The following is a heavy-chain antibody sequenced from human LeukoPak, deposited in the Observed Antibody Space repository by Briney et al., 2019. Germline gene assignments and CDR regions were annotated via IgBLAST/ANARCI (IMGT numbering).Heavy chain of an antibody. V-gene: IGHV3-53*01. J-gene: IGHJ4*02. D-gene: IGHD5-12*01. Sequence: GGSLRLSCAASGFTVSSNYMTWVRQAPGKGLEWVSVIYSGGSTYSADSVKGRFTISRDNSGNTLYLQINSLRAEDTAVYYCARDSRYSGYDFDYWGQGTLVTVSS. CDR1: GFTVSSNY. CDR3: ARDSRYSGYDFDY. CDR2: IYSGGST.